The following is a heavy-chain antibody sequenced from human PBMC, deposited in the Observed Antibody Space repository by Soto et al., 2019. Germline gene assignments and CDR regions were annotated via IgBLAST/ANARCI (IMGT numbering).Heavy chain of an antibody. V-gene: IGHV1-18*01. D-gene: IGHD1-26*01. Sequence: ASVKVSCKGSGYTFSNYGVNWVRQAPGQGLEWMGWISAYNGNTNYAQKFQGRVTMTTDPLTTDTSTGTAYMELESLTSDDTAVYYCARWSRGANDWFDPWGLGTLVTVSS. CDR3: ARWSRGANDWFDP. CDR2: ISAYNGNT. CDR1: GYTFSNYG. J-gene: IGHJ5*02.